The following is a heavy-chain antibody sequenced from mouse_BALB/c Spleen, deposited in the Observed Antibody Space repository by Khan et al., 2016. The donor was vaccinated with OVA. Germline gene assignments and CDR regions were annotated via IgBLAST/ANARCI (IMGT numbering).Heavy chain of an antibody. D-gene: IGHD2-1*01. Sequence: QVQLQQSGVELMKPGASVKISCKATGYTFRSSWIEWVKQRPGHGLEWIGEILPGTGTTNYSERFKGKATFTVDTSSNTAYMQLSSLTSEDSAVYYGARWGPYGNYGAYWGQGTLVTVSA. CDR2: ILPGTGTT. CDR1: GYTFRSSW. V-gene: IGHV1-9*01. CDR3: ARWGPYGNYGAY. J-gene: IGHJ3*01.